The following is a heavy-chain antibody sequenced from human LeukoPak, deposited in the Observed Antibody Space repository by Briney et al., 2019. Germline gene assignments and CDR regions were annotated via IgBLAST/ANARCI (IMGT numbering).Heavy chain of an antibody. V-gene: IGHV3-30-3*01. CDR3: AKDFRWYYYDSSGYFDY. CDR2: ISYDGSNK. D-gene: IGHD3-22*01. Sequence: GGSLRLSCAASGFTFSSYAMHWVRQAPGKGLEWVTIISYDGSNKYYADSVKGRFTISRDNSMNTLNLQMNSLRAEDTAVYYCAKDFRWYYYDSSGYFDYWGQGTLVTVSS. J-gene: IGHJ4*02. CDR1: GFTFSSYA.